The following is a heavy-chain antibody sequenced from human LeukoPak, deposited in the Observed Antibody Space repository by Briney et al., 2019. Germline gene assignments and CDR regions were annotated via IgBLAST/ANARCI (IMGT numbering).Heavy chain of an antibody. V-gene: IGHV4-34*01. J-gene: IGHJ6*03. CDR1: GGSFSGYY. CDR2: INHSGST. CDR3: ARVRYYYYMDV. Sequence: SETLSLTCAVYGGSFSGYYWSWIRQPPGKGLEWIGEINHSGSTNYNPSLKSRVTISVDTSKNQFSLKLSSVTAADTAVYYCARVRYYYYMDVWGKGTTVSVSS.